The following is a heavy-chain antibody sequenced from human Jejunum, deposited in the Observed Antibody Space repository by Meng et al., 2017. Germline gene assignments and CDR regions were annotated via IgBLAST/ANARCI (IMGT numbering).Heavy chain of an antibody. CDR2: IFYSGTT. V-gene: IGHV4-39*07. D-gene: IGHD6-13*01. Sequence: QLQLQESGPGLVKPSETLSRTCAVSGGSISTAGYYWGWIRQSPGKGLEWIGSIFYSGTTYYNPSLKSRVTISIDTSKNQFSLKMNSVTAADTAVYYCARDTAGFGPWGQGTLVTVSS. CDR3: ARDTAGFGP. CDR1: GGSISTAGYY. J-gene: IGHJ5*02.